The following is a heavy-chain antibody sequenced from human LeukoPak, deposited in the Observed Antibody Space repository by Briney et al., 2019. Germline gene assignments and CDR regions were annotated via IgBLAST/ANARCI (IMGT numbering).Heavy chain of an antibody. V-gene: IGHV3-48*02. D-gene: IGHD2-2*01. CDR2: VSSSSSTR. CDR1: GFTFSSYI. Sequence: PGGSLRLSCAASGFTFSSYIMNWVRQAPGKGLEWVSYVSSSSSTRYYADSVKGRFTISRDNDKNSLYLQMNSLRDEDTAVYYCARDPGYCGRTSSYAVWNFDSWGQSPVVAVSS. CDR3: ARDPGYCGRTSSYAVWNFDS. J-gene: IGHJ4*02.